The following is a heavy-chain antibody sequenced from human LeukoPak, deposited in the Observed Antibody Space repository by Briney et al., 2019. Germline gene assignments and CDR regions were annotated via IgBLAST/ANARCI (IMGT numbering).Heavy chain of an antibody. CDR2: IYSGGNT. CDR1: GFTVSTNY. D-gene: IGHD4-23*01. J-gene: IGHJ5*02. Sequence: GGSLRLSCAASGFTVSTNYMTWVRQAPGKGLEWVSVIYSGGNTYYAASVKSRFTISRDNSKNTLYLQMNSLRAEDTAVYYCARWDTSLVTPLDPWGQGTLVTVSS. CDR3: ARWDTSLVTPLDP. V-gene: IGHV3-66*01.